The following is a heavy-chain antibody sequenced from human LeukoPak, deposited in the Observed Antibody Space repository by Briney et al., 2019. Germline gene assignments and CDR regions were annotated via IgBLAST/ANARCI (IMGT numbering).Heavy chain of an antibody. V-gene: IGHV3-48*01. J-gene: IGHJ4*02. CDR3: ARVDTASH. Sequence: GGSLRLSCAASGFTFSSYSMNWVRQAPGKGLEWVSYISSSSSTIYYADSVKGRFTISRDNSKNTLYLQMNSLRAEDTAVYYCARVDTASHWGQGTLVTVSS. CDR2: ISSSSSTI. D-gene: IGHD5-18*01. CDR1: GFTFSSYS.